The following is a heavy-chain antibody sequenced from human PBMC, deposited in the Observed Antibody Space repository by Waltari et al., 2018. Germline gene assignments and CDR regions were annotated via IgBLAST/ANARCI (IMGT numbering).Heavy chain of an antibody. CDR1: GGSISRGSYY. J-gene: IGHJ2*01. CDR3: ARPYDVYAYWYFDL. Sequence: QVQLQESGPGLVKPSQTLSLTCPVSGGSISRGSYYWSWIRQPAGKGLEWIGYISTSGSTNYNPSLKSRVTISIDTSKNQFSLKLSSVTAADTAVYYCARPYDVYAYWYFDLWGRGTLVTVSS. D-gene: IGHD4-17*01. CDR2: ISTSGST. V-gene: IGHV4-61*09.